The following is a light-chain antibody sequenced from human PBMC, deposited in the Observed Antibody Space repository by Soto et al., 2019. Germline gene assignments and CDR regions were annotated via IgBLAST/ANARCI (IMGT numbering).Light chain of an antibody. Sequence: EIVLTHSLATLSSFPCDRVTLSFSASQSVSNNYLAWYQQKPGQAPRLLIYGASSRATGIPDRFSGSGSGTDFTLAISRLEPEDFAVYYCQQYGSSPLWTFGQGTKVDIK. J-gene: IGKJ1*01. CDR3: QQYGSSPLWT. CDR2: GAS. V-gene: IGKV3-20*01. CDR1: QSVSNNY.